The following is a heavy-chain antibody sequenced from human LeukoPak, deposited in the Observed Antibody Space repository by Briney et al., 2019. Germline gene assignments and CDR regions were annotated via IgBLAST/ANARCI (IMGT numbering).Heavy chain of an antibody. CDR1: GFTFSSYG. D-gene: IGHD3-10*01. CDR2: IRYDGSNK. CDR3: AKDPGSGSYYFNY. V-gene: IGHV3-30*02. Sequence: GGSLRLSCAASGFTFSSYGMHWVRQAPGKGLEWVAFIRYDGSNKYYADSVKGRFTISRDNSKNTLYLQMNSLRAEDTAVYYRAKDPGSGSYYFNYWGQGTLVTVSS. J-gene: IGHJ4*02.